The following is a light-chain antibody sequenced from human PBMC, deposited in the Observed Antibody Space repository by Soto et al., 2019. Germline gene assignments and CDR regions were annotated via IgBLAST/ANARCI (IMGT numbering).Light chain of an antibody. CDR2: DAS. J-gene: IGKJ5*01. CDR3: QQRSNWPT. Sequence: EMVLTQSPATLSLSPGERATLSCRASQSVSSYLAWYQHKPGQAPRLLIYDASNRATGIPARFSGSGSGTDFTLTISSLEPEDFAVYYCQQRSNWPTFGQGTRLEIK. V-gene: IGKV3-11*01. CDR1: QSVSSY.